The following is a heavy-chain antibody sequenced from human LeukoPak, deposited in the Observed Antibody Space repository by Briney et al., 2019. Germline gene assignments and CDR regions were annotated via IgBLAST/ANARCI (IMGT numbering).Heavy chain of an antibody. CDR3: ARHPFYGSGSYLDY. CDR2: IYYSGST. D-gene: IGHD3-10*01. CDR1: GGSISSSSYY. V-gene: IGHV4-39*01. Sequence: SETLSLTCTVSGGSISSSSYYWGWIRQPPGKGLEWIGSIYYSGSTYYNPSLKSRVTISVDTSKNQFSLNLNSVTAADTAVYYCARHPFYGSGSYLDYWGQGTLVTVSS. J-gene: IGHJ4*02.